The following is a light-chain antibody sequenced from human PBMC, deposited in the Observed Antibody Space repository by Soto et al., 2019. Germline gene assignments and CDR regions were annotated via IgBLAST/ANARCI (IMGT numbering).Light chain of an antibody. Sequence: QAVVTQPPSVSGAPGQRVTISCTGTSSNVGAGYDVHWYQQLPGTAPKLLIYAHTKRPSGVPDRFSGSKSGTSGSLAITGLQAEDEADYYCQSYDSSLGGYVFGPGTKLTVL. CDR2: AHT. CDR1: SSNVGAGYD. V-gene: IGLV1-40*01. J-gene: IGLJ1*01. CDR3: QSYDSSLGGYV.